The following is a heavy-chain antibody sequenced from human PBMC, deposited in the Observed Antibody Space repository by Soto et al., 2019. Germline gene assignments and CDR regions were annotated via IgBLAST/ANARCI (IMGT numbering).Heavy chain of an antibody. V-gene: IGHV1-69*02. CDR1: GDTFNFYS. J-gene: IGHJ4*02. CDR2: VNPIVSMS. CDR3: ASSYGSGYRAFDD. Sequence: QVQLVQSGAEVKRPGSSVKVSCKASGDTFNFYSINWVRQAPGLGLEWMGRVNPIVSMSNYAQKFQGRVTMTANKSTSTAYRELSSLRSEDTAIYYCASSYGSGYRAFDDWGQGALVTVSS. D-gene: IGHD3-10*01.